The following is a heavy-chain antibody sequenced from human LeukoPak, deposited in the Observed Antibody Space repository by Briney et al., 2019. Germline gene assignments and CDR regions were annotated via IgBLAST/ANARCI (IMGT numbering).Heavy chain of an antibody. CDR3: ARGSPRITTFGVVIDAFDI. CDR2: INPSGGST. Sequence: ASVKVSCKASGYTFTSYYMHWVRQAPGQGLEWMGIINPSGGSTGYAQKLQGRVTMTRDTSTSTVYMELSSLRSEDTAVYYCARGSPRITTFGVVIDAFDIWGQGTMVTVSS. V-gene: IGHV1-46*04. J-gene: IGHJ3*02. D-gene: IGHD3-3*01. CDR1: GYTFTSYY.